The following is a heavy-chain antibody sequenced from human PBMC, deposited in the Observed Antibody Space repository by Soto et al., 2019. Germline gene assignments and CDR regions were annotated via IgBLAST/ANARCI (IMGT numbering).Heavy chain of an antibody. J-gene: IGHJ6*02. D-gene: IGHD3-3*01. CDR1: GDSFTNYY. CDR2: INSSGGSP. Sequence: QVQLIQSGAEVRKPGASVKVSCKASGDSFTNYYFHWVRQAPGQSLEWMGIINSSGGSPTYAQKFLARVTMTRDTSTSTVYMELSSLKSEDTAVYYCAGERNYDFWSGYSSYGMDVWGQGTTVSVSS. V-gene: IGHV1-46*01. CDR3: AGERNYDFWSGYSSYGMDV.